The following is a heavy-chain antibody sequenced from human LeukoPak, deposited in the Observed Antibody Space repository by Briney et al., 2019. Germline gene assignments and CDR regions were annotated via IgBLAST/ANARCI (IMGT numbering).Heavy chain of an antibody. CDR3: ARRTHYEDCFDY. Sequence: PSETLSLTCTVSGGSISSSSYYWGWIRQPPGKGLEWIGSIYYSGSTYYNPSLKSRVTISVDTSKNQFSLKLSSVTAADTAVYYCARRTHYEDCFDYWGQGTLVTVSS. CDR1: GGSISSSSYY. J-gene: IGHJ4*02. CDR2: IYYSGST. V-gene: IGHV4-39*01. D-gene: IGHD3-22*01.